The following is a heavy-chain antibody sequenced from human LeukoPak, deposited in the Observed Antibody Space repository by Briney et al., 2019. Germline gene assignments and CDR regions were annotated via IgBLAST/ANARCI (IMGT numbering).Heavy chain of an antibody. V-gene: IGHV3-21*01. CDR2: ISSSSAYI. CDR3: ARDPRGEKYFDL. CDR1: GFTFSSYS. D-gene: IGHD3-10*01. Sequence: PGGSLRLSCAASGFTFSSYSMNWVRQAPGKGLEWVSSISSSSAYIYYADSMKGRFTISRENAKNSLYLQMNSLRAGDTAVYYCARDPRGEKYFDLWGRGTLDTVSS. J-gene: IGHJ2*01.